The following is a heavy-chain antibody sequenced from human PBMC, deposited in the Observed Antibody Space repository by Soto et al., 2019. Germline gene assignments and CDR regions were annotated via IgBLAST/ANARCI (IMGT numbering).Heavy chain of an antibody. CDR1: GDSIISSTYY. CDR3: ARTYYGGPGY. Sequence: PSETLSLTCTVSGDSIISSTYYWGWIRQPPGKGLEWIGSIYYSGTAYYNPSLKSRVTISVDTSKNQFSLNLSSVTAADTAVYYCARTYYGGPGYWGQGTLVT. D-gene: IGHD4-17*01. J-gene: IGHJ4*02. CDR2: IYYSGTA. V-gene: IGHV4-39*01.